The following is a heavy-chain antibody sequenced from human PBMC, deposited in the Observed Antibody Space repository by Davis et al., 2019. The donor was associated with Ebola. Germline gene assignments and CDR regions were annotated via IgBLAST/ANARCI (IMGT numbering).Heavy chain of an antibody. CDR2: IYYSGST. J-gene: IGHJ4*02. V-gene: IGHV4-59*01. Sequence: PSETLSLTCTVSGGSISSYYWSWIRQPPGKGLEWIGYIYYSGSTNYNPSLKSRVTISVDTSKNQFSLKLSSVTAADTAVYYCATAMGATDDIDYWGQGTLVTVSS. CDR3: ATAMGATDDIDY. D-gene: IGHD1-26*01. CDR1: GGSISSYY.